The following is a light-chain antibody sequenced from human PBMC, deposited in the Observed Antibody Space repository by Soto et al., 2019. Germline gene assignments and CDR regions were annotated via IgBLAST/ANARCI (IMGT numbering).Light chain of an antibody. CDR3: QQYNNYGSWT. CDR1: QSISAW. CDR2: KAS. V-gene: IGKV1-5*03. J-gene: IGKJ1*01. Sequence: DIQMTQSPPTLSASVGDRVTITCRASQSISAWLAWYQQKPGKAPKLLIYKASSLESGVPSRFSGSGSGTEFTLTISSLQPDDFATYYCQQYNNYGSWTFGQGTKVEIK.